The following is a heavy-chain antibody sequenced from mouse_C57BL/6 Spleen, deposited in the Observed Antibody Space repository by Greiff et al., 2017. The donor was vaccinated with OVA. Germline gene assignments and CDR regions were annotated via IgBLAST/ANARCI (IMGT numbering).Heavy chain of an antibody. CDR2: ISGGGGNT. Sequence: EVQRVESGGGLVKPGGSLKLSCAASGFTFSSYTMSWVRQTPEKRLEWVATISGGGGNTYYPDSVKGRFTISRDNAKNTLYLQMSSLRSEDTALDYCARQWDYYGSHFAYWGQGTLVTVSA. CDR1: GFTFSSYT. CDR3: ARQWDYYGSHFAY. J-gene: IGHJ3*01. D-gene: IGHD1-1*01. V-gene: IGHV5-9*01.